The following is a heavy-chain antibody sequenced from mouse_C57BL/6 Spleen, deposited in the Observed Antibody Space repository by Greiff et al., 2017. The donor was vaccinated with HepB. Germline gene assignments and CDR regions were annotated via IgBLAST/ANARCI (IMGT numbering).Heavy chain of an antibody. CDR3: PTAQATVYYFDY. CDR2: IDPETGGT. V-gene: IGHV1-15*01. Sequence: VKLQESGAELVRPGASVTLSCKASGYTFTDYEMHWVKQTPVHGLEWIGAIDPETGGTAYNQKFKGKAILTADKSSSTAYMELRSLTSEDSAVYYCPTAQATVYYFDYWGQGTTLTVSS. J-gene: IGHJ2*01. D-gene: IGHD3-2*02. CDR1: GYTFTDYE.